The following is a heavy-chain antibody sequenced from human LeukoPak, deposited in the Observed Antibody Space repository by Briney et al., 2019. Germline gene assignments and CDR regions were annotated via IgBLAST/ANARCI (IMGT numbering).Heavy chain of an antibody. J-gene: IGHJ4*02. CDR2: IYYSGST. CDR3: ARVKQLPFDY. CDR1: GGSISSSSYY. V-gene: IGHV4-39*07. Sequence: SETLSLTCTVSGGSISSSSYYWGWIRQPPGKGLEWIGSIYYSGSTYYNPSLKSRVTISVDTPKNQFSLKLSSVTAADTAVYYCARVKQLPFDYWGQGTLVTVSS. D-gene: IGHD6-19*01.